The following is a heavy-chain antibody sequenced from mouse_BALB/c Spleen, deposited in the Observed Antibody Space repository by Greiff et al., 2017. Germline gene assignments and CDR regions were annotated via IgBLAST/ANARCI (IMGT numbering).Heavy chain of an antibody. CDR1: GDSITSGY. Sequence: EVQLMESGPSLVKPSQTLSLTCSVTGDSITSGYWNWIRKFPGNKLEYMGYISYSGSTYYNPSLKSRISITRDTSKNQYYLQLNSVTTEDTATYYCARGAGQDYAMDYWGQGTSVTVSS. CDR3: ARGAGQDYAMDY. J-gene: IGHJ4*01. D-gene: IGHD3-3*01. CDR2: ISYSGST. V-gene: IGHV3-8*02.